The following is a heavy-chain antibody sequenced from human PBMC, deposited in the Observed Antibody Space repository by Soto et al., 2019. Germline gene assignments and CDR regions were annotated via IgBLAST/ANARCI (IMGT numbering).Heavy chain of an antibody. Sequence: QVHLVQSGAEVKQPGASVKVSCKGSGYAFTTYGITWVRQAPGQGLEWMGWISAHNGNTNYAQKLQGRVTVTRDTSTSTAYMELRSLRSDDTAVYYCARGRYGDYWGQGALVIVAS. V-gene: IGHV1-18*01. CDR1: GYAFTTYG. CDR2: ISAHNGNT. D-gene: IGHD1-1*01. CDR3: ARGRYGDY. J-gene: IGHJ4*02.